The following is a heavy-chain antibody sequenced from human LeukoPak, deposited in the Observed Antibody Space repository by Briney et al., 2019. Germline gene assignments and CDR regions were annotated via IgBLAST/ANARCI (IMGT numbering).Heavy chain of an antibody. D-gene: IGHD4-17*01. J-gene: IGHJ5*02. CDR1: GFTFSSYW. Sequence: PGGSLRLSCAASGFTFSSYWMSWVRQAPGKGLERVANIKQDGSEKYYVDSVKGRFTISRDNAKNSLYLQMNSLRAEDTAVYYCARAFGYGDNNWFDPWGQGTLVTVSS. V-gene: IGHV3-7*01. CDR3: ARAFGYGDNNWFDP. CDR2: IKQDGSEK.